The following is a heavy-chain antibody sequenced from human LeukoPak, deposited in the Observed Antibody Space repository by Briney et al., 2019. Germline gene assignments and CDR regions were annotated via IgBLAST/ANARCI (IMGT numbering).Heavy chain of an antibody. Sequence: HGASVKVSCKASGYTFTSYDINWVRQATGQGLEWMGWMNPNSGNTGYAQKFQGRVTMTRNTSISTAYMELSSLRSEDTAVYYCAKVAGSGYSSSWSHNYYYYYYMDVWGKGTTVTISS. V-gene: IGHV1-8*01. D-gene: IGHD6-13*01. J-gene: IGHJ6*03. CDR1: GYTFTSYD. CDR3: AKVAGSGYSSSWSHNYYYYYYMDV. CDR2: MNPNSGNT.